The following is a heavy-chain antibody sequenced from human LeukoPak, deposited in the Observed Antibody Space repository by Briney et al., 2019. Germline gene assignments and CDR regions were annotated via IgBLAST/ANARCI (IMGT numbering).Heavy chain of an antibody. CDR3: ARDGCSSDNCYGYYYYYYGMDV. Sequence: SETLSLTCTVSGGSMNTSSYYWGWLRQPPGKGLEWIGSIYYSGTTHYNPSLRNRVTISADTPRNEFSLKLTPVTAADTAVYYCARDGCSSDNCYGYYYYYYGMDVWGPGTTVTVSS. V-gene: IGHV4-39*07. CDR1: GGSMNTSSYY. J-gene: IGHJ6*02. D-gene: IGHD2-2*01. CDR2: IYYSGTT.